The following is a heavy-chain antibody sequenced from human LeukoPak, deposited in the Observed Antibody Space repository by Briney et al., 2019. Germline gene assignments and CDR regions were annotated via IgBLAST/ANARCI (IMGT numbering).Heavy chain of an antibody. D-gene: IGHD3-10*01. CDR3: ARYTTSYGSGSYHFDY. J-gene: IGHJ4*02. CDR1: GGSISSYY. V-gene: IGHV4-59*01. CDR2: IYYSGST. Sequence: SETLSLTCTASGGSISSYYWSWIRQSPGKGLEWIGYIYYSGSTNYNPSLKSRVTISVDTSKNQFSLKLSSVTAADTAVYYCARYTTSYGSGSYHFDYWGQGTLVTVSS.